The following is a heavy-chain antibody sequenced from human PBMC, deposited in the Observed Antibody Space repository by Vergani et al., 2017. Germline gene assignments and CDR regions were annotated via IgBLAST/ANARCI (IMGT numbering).Heavy chain of an antibody. D-gene: IGHD4-23*01. V-gene: IGHV4-59*01. CDR1: GGSISSYY. CDR3: ARAGGKNWYFDL. Sequence: QVQLQESGPGLVKPSETLSLTCTVSGGSISSYYWSWIRQPPGKGLEWIGYIYYSGSTNYNPSLKSRVTISVDTSKNQFSLKLSSVTAADTAVYYCARAGGKNWYFDLWGRGTLVTVSS. CDR2: IYYSGST. J-gene: IGHJ2*01.